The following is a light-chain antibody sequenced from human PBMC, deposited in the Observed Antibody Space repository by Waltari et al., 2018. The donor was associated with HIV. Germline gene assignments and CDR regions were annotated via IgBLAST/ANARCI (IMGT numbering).Light chain of an antibody. CDR3: CSYTAIHTLI. Sequence: QSALTQPASVSGSPGQSITISCAGTPSALGIFASAPWYQQHPGRAPQLMIFGVYSRPSGVSSRFSGSKSGNTASLTISGLQAEDEANYYCCSYTAIHTLIFGGGTKLTVL. J-gene: IGLJ2*01. CDR1: PSALGIFAS. V-gene: IGLV2-14*01. CDR2: GVY.